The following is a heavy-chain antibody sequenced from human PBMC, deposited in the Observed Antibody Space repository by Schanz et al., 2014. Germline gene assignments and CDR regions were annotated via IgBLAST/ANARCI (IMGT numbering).Heavy chain of an antibody. J-gene: IGHJ3*02. CDR1: GFTFSAHA. CDR2: VSHDGFTK. V-gene: IGHV3-30*04. Sequence: QVQLVESGGGVVQPGGSLRLSCAASGFTFSAHAMSWVRQAPGKGPEWVSIVSHDGFTKHYADSVRGRFTLSRDNSKNTVYLQMNSLRAEDTALYFCATDYSGGGCHIWGQGTMVTVSS. CDR3: ATDYSGGGCHI. D-gene: IGHD6-19*01.